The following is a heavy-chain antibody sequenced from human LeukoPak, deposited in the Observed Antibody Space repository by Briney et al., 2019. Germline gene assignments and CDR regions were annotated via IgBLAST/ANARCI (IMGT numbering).Heavy chain of an antibody. CDR1: RLTLPGSL. V-gene: IGHV1-58*02. D-gene: IGHD6-13*01. Sequence: ASVKVSRKPSRLTLPGSLMQELGQARRQRRELVGWLVGGRGNTNYAQKFQERVTITRDMSTSTAYMELSSLRSEDRAEYYCAESQQLEAYWGQGTLVTVSS. J-gene: IGHJ4*02. CDR3: AESQQLEAY. CDR2: LVGGRGNT.